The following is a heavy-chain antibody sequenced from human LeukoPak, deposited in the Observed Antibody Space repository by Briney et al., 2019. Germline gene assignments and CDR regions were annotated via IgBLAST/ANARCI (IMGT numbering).Heavy chain of an antibody. CDR1: GFTVSSNY. D-gene: IGHD2-8*02. CDR2: IYSGGST. V-gene: IGHV3-53*01. J-gene: IGHJ4*02. CDR3: ARGGPYWSRPFDS. Sequence: GRSLRVFCAASGFTVSSNYMSWVRQAPGKGLEWVSVIYSGGSTYYADSVKGRFTISRDNSKNTLYLQMNSLRAEDTALYYCARGGPYWSRPFDSWGQGTLVTVSS.